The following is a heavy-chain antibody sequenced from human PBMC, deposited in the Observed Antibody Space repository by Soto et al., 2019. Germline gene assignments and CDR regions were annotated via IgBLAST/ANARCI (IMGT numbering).Heavy chain of an antibody. V-gene: IGHV1-3*01. J-gene: IGHJ4*02. CDR2: INPGNGNT. CDR3: ARDEVFGSWYYVDC. D-gene: IGHD6-13*01. CDR1: GYTFTSHT. Sequence: QVQLVQSGAEVKKPGASVKVSCKASGYTFTSHTIHWVRQAPGQRLEWMGWINPGNGNTKYSQKFQGRVTITRDTSASTAYMELSSLRSEDMAVYYCARDEVFGSWYYVDCWRQGTLVTVSS.